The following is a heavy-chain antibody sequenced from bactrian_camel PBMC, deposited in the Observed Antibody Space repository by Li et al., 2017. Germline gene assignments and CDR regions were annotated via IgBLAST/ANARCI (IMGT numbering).Heavy chain of an antibody. CDR3: AADVGSMSGNCQPNY. Sequence: VQLVESGGGSVQAGGSLRLSCVASGFSHSTGCMGWFRQIPGQEREGVAAIRSDGETRYEDSVKGRFTISRDDAKNTMYLRMNNLQPEDTAMYYCAADVGSMSGNCQPNYWGQGTQVTVS. J-gene: IGHJ4*01. D-gene: IGHD6*01. V-gene: IGHV3S53*01. CDR2: IRSDGET. CDR1: GFSHSTGC.